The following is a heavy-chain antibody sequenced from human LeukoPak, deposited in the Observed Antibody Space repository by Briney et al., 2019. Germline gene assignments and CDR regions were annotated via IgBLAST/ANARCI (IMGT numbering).Heavy chain of an antibody. Sequence: GGSLRLSCAASGFTFSDYYMSWIRQAPGKGLEWVSSITRSGSTIYYADSVKGRFTISRDNAKKSLYLQMNSLRAEDTAVYYCATSNLMVPGYYYGMDVWGQGTTVTVSS. J-gene: IGHJ6*02. CDR1: GFTFSDYY. CDR3: ATSNLMVPGYYYGMDV. V-gene: IGHV3-11*01. CDR2: ITRSGSTI. D-gene: IGHD2-8*01.